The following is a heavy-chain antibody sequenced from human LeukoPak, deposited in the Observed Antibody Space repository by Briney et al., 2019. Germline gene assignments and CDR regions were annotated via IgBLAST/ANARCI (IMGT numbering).Heavy chain of an antibody. J-gene: IGHJ4*02. CDR3: ATAHYYDSSGYHRY. Sequence: GGSLRLSCAASGFSFSSYWMSWLRQAPGKGLEWVANIKQDGSEKYYVDSVKGRFTISRDNAKNSLYLQMNSLRAEDTAVYYCATAHYYDSSGYHRYSGQGTTVTVSS. CDR2: IKQDGSEK. D-gene: IGHD3-22*01. V-gene: IGHV3-7*01. CDR1: GFSFSSYW.